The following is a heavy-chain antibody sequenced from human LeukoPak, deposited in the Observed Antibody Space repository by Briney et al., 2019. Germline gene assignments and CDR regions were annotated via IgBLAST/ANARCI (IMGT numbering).Heavy chain of an antibody. V-gene: IGHV1-18*01. Sequence: ASVKVSCKASGYTFTSYGISWVRQAPGQGLEWMGWISAYNGNTNYAQKLQGRVTMTTDTSTSTAYMELRSLRSDDTAVYYCARCDYYDSSGSEGYFDLGGRGTLVTVSS. J-gene: IGHJ2*01. D-gene: IGHD3-22*01. CDR3: ARCDYYDSSGSEGYFDL. CDR1: GYTFTSYG. CDR2: ISAYNGNT.